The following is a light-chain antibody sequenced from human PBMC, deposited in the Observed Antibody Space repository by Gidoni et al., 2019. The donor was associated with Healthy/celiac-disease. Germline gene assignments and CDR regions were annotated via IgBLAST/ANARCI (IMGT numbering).Light chain of an antibody. Sequence: EMVLTQSPGTLSLSPGERATLSCRASQSVRSSYLAWYQQKPGQAPRLLIYGASSRATGIPDRGSGSGSGTDFTLTISRLEPEDFAVYYCQQYGSSPMYTFGQGTKLEIK. CDR3: QQYGSSPMYT. V-gene: IGKV3-20*01. CDR2: GAS. J-gene: IGKJ2*01. CDR1: QSVRSSY.